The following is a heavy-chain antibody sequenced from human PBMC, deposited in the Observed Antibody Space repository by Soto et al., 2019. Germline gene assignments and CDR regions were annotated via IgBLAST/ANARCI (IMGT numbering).Heavy chain of an antibody. Sequence: QVQLVQSGAEVQKPGSSVKVSCKASGGTFSSYAISWVRQAPGQGLEWMGGIIPIFGTANYAQKFQGRVTITADESTSTAYMELSSLRSEDTAVYYCARDIVVVPAAHYYGMDVWGQGTTVTVSS. CDR2: IIPIFGTA. D-gene: IGHD2-2*01. V-gene: IGHV1-69*01. CDR1: GGTFSSYA. J-gene: IGHJ6*02. CDR3: ARDIVVVPAAHYYGMDV.